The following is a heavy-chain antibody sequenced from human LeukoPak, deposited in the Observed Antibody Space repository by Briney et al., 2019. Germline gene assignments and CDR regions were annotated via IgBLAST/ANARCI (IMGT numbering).Heavy chain of an antibody. J-gene: IGHJ5*02. CDR3: ARGRLRVPRSFDP. Sequence: ASVKVSCKVSGYTLTELSMHWVRQATGQGLEWMGWLNPNSGNTVYAQKFQGRDTMTMNTSISTAYMELSSLRSEDTAVYYCARGRLRVPRSFDPWGQGTLVTVSS. V-gene: IGHV1-8*01. D-gene: IGHD3-16*01. CDR2: LNPNSGNT. CDR1: GYTLTELS.